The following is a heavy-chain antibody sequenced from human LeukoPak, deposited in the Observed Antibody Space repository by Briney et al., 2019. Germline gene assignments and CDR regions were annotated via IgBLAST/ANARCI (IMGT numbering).Heavy chain of an antibody. V-gene: IGHV3-13*01. Sequence: GGSLRLSCAASGFTFSSYDMHWVRQATGKGLEWVSAIGTAGDTYYPGSVKGRFTISRENAKNSLYLQMNSLRAGDTAVYYCAKIGYDSGPNRYDYWGRGTLVTVSS. D-gene: IGHD3-22*01. CDR3: AKIGYDSGPNRYDY. J-gene: IGHJ4*02. CDR2: IGTAGDT. CDR1: GFTFSSYD.